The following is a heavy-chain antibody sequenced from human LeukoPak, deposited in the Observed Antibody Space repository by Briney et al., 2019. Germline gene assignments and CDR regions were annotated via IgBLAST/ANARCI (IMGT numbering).Heavy chain of an antibody. CDR1: GGSFSGYY. D-gene: IGHD1-1*01. J-gene: IGHJ4*02. CDR2: INHSGST. Sequence: SETLSLTCAVYGGSFSGYYWSWIRQPPGKGLGWIGEINHSGSTNYNPSLKSRVTISVDTSKNQFSLKLSSVTAADTAVYYCARGRSGGNGYWGQGTLVTVSS. V-gene: IGHV4-34*01. CDR3: ARGRSGGNGY.